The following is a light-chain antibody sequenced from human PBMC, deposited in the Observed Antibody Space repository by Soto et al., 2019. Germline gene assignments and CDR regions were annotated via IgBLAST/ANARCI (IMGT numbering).Light chain of an antibody. CDR1: SSDVGTYNY. J-gene: IGLJ1*01. CDR3: SSYTNINTRACV. V-gene: IGLV2-11*01. CDR2: DVS. Sequence: QSALTQPRSVSGPPGQSVSISCSGTSSDVGTYNYVSWYQQHPGKAPKLMIYDVSKRPSGVPDRFSGSKSGNTASLTISGLQAEDEADYYCSSYTNINTRACVFGTGTKLTVL.